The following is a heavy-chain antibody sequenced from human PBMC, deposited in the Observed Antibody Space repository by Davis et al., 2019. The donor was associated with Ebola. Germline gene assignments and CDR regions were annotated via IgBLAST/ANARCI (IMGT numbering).Heavy chain of an antibody. D-gene: IGHD3-22*01. J-gene: IGHJ4*02. Sequence: MPSETLSLTCAVYGGSFSGYYWSWIRQPPGKGLEWIGEINHRGSTNYNPSLKSRVTISVDTSKNQFSLKLSSVTAADTAVYYCARARYYYDSTSPLGYWGQGTLVTVSS. V-gene: IGHV4-34*01. CDR3: ARARYYYDSTSPLGY. CDR2: INHRGST. CDR1: GGSFSGYY.